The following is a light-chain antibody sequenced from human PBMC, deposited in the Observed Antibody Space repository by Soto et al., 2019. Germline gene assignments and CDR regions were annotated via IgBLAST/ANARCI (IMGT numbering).Light chain of an antibody. J-gene: IGLJ2*01. CDR2: DVS. CDR3: TSYTTSSTVI. V-gene: IGLV2-14*01. CDR1: SSDIGAYNY. Sequence: QSALTQPASVSGSPGQSITISCTGSSSDIGAYNYVSWYQHHPDKAPKVIIYDVSNRPSGVSNRFSGSKSGSTASLTISGLQAEDEADYYCTSYTTSSTVIIGGGTKLTVL.